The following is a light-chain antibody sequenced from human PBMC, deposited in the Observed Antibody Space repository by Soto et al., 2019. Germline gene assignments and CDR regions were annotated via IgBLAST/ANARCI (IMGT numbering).Light chain of an antibody. CDR3: CSYAGSYAYV. CDR2: AGS. Sequence: QSALTQPASVPGSRRQSITISGTGTRSDVGRDNLVSWYPQHPGKAPKLMIYAGSKRPSGVCNRFSGSKSGNTDSLTISLLQAEDEADYYCCSYAGSYAYVFGAGTKVTDL. J-gene: IGLJ1*01. CDR1: RSDVGRDNL. V-gene: IGLV2-23*01.